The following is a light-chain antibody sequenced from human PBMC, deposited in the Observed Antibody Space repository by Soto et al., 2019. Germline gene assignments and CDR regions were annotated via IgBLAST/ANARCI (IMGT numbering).Light chain of an antibody. CDR3: QNYDGSWT. CDR1: RPLLRGY. V-gene: IGKV3D-20*01. CDR2: DVS. Sequence: EVTLTQSPGTVSLSPGETATLSCGASRPLLRGYLAWYQQRPGLAPRLIIYDVSKRVTGIPDRFTGSGSGTEFTLSISGVEPEDFAVYYCQNYDGSWTFGQGTKVDIK. J-gene: IGKJ1*01.